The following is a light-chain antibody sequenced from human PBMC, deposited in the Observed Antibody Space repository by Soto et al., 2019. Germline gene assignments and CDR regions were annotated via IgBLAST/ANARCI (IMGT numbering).Light chain of an antibody. CDR3: QQSYSTPRT. CDR2: AAS. Sequence: AIRMTPSPSSFSASTGDRVTITCRASQGISSYLAWYQQKPGKAPKLLIYAASSLQSGVPSRFSGSGSGTDFTLTISSLQPEDFATYYCQQSYSTPRTFGQGTKVDI. CDR1: QGISSY. J-gene: IGKJ1*01. V-gene: IGKV1-8*01.